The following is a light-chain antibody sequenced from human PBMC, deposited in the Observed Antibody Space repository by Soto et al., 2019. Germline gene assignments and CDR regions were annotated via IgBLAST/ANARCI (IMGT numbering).Light chain of an antibody. CDR2: GAA. CDR1: QSVTTN. Sequence: ETVLTQSPATLSVSPGERATFSCKATQSVTTNFAWYQQKPGQVPRRLIYGAATRTTGIPSRFSGSGSGTEFTLNISRLQSAEFTICHCQQYHSWPLTFDQETKLHIK. CDR3: QQYHSWPLT. V-gene: IGKV3-15*01. J-gene: IGKJ2*01.